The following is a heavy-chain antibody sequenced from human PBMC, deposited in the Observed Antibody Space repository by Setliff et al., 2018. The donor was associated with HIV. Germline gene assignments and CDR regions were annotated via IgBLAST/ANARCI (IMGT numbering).Heavy chain of an antibody. D-gene: IGHD6-19*01. V-gene: IGHV4-39*01. Sequence: SETLSLTCTVSGGSISTSTYYWGWIRQPPGKGLEWIGSIFYSGTTYYNPSLKSRVTTSVEKSKNQFSLKLSSVTAADTAVYYCATMGRRGWFIDYWGQGTLVTVSS. CDR3: ATMGRRGWFIDY. CDR1: GGSISTSTYY. CDR2: IFYSGTT. J-gene: IGHJ4*02.